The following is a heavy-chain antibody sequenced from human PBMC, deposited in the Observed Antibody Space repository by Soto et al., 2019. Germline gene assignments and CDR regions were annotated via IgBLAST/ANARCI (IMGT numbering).Heavy chain of an antibody. CDR3: AGTYYDILTGHSVFDY. J-gene: IGHJ4*02. CDR2: IYYSGST. CDR1: GGSISSSSYY. D-gene: IGHD3-9*01. Sequence: LQLRESGPGLVKPSETLSLTCTVSGGSISSSSYYWGWIRQPPGKGLEWIGSIYYSGSTYYNPSLKSRVTISVDTSKNQFSLKLSSVTAADTAVYYCAGTYYDILTGHSVFDYWGQGTLVTVSS. V-gene: IGHV4-39*01.